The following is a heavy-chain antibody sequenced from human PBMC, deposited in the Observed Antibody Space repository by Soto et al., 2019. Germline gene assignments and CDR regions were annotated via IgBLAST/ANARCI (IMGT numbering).Heavy chain of an antibody. CDR3: VRDSGGSY. CDR2: IKREGSEK. J-gene: IGHJ4*02. V-gene: IGHV3-7*01. Sequence: GGSLRLSCAASGFTFSSYWMSWVRQAPGKGLEWVANIKREGSEKYYVDSVKGRFTISRDNAKNTLYLQMNSLRVDDTAVYYCVRDSGGSYWGQGTPVTVSS. CDR1: GFTFSSYW. D-gene: IGHD2-15*01.